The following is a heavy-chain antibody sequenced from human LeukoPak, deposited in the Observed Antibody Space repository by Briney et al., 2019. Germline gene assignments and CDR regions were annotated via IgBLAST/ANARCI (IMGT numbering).Heavy chain of an antibody. D-gene: IGHD5-12*01. Sequence: GGSLRLSCTASGFTFDNYATSWFRQAPGKGLEWVGFIRSKIYGGTTEYAASVKGRFTISRDDSKSIAYLQMTSLKSEDTAVYYCVRYSGDADYWGQGTLVTVSS. CDR1: GFTFDNYA. CDR3: VRYSGDADY. V-gene: IGHV3-49*03. J-gene: IGHJ4*02. CDR2: IRSKIYGGTT.